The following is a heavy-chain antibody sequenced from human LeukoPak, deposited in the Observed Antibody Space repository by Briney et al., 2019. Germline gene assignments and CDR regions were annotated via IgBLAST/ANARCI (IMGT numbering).Heavy chain of an antibody. D-gene: IGHD6-6*01. CDR2: ISTSSSYI. J-gene: IGHJ4*02. V-gene: IGHV3-21*01. CDR3: ARDMTYSSSFVIDY. CDR1: GFTFSSYT. Sequence: GGSLRLPCAASGFTFSSYTMNWVRQAPGKGLEWVSSISTSSSYIYYADSVKGRFTISRDNAKNSLYLQMNSLRAEDTAVYYCARDMTYSSSFVIDYWGQGTLVTVSS.